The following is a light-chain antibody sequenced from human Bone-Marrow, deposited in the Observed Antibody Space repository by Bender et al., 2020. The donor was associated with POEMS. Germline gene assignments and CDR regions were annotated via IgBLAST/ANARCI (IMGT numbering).Light chain of an antibody. CDR1: SSNIGAHA. J-gene: IGLJ1*01. CDR3: CSYVGNHLYV. Sequence: QSVLTQPPSASGTPGQRVTISCSGGSSNIGAHAVNWYQHLPGTAPKLLIYSSHRRPSEVPDRFSGSRSGTSASLAISGLQADDEADYFCCSYVGNHLYVFGTGTKVTVL. CDR2: SSH. V-gene: IGLV1-44*01.